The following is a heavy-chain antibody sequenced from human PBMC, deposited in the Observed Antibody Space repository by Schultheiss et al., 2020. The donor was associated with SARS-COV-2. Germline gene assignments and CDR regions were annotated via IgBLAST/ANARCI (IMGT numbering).Heavy chain of an antibody. D-gene: IGHD2-2*01. CDR3: ARQPSRTRSGLDY. CDR2: IYYSGST. J-gene: IGHJ4*02. CDR1: GGSISSGGYY. Sequence: SQTLSLTCTVSGGSISSGGYYWSWIRQHPGKGLEWIGYIYYSGSTYYNPSLKSRVTISVDTSKNQFSLKLSSVTAADTALYYCARQPSRTRSGLDYWGQGSLVTVAS. V-gene: IGHV4-31*03.